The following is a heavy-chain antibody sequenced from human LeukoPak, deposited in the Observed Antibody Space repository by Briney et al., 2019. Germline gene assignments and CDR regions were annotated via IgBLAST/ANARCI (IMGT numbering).Heavy chain of an antibody. D-gene: IGHD5-12*01. CDR2: ISYDGSNK. V-gene: IGHV3-30*04. Sequence: GRSLRLSCAASGFTFSSYAMHWVRQAPGKGLEWVTVISYDGSNKYYADSVKGRFTISRDNSKNTLYLQMNSLRAEDTAVYYCAREVEDVRWLRLYNWFDPWAREPWSPSPQ. J-gene: IGHJ5*02. CDR1: GFTFSSYA. CDR3: AREVEDVRWLRLYNWFDP.